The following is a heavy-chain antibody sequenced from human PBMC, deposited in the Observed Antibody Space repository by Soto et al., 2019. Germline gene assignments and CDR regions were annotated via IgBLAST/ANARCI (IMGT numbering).Heavy chain of an antibody. D-gene: IGHD3-10*01. Sequence: GGSLRLSCAASGFTFSSYGMHWVRQAPGKGLEWVAVIWYDGSNKYYADSVKGRFTISRDNSKNTLYLQMNSLRAEDTAVYYCARDEGITMVRGVAYYYYYGMDVWGQGTTVTVSS. V-gene: IGHV3-33*01. CDR3: ARDEGITMVRGVAYYYYYGMDV. CDR2: IWYDGSNK. CDR1: GFTFSSYG. J-gene: IGHJ6*02.